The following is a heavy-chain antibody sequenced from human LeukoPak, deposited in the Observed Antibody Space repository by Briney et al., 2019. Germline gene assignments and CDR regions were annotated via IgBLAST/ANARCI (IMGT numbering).Heavy chain of an antibody. CDR1: GGSISSHY. Sequence: SETLSLTCTVSGGSISSHYWSWIRQPPGKGLEWIGYIYYSGSTNYNPSLKSRVTISVDTSKNQFSLKLSSVTAADTAVYYCARGVVVPAALNYYYYYYMDVWGKGTTVTISS. J-gene: IGHJ6*03. CDR3: ARGVVVPAALNYYYYYYMDV. CDR2: IYYSGST. D-gene: IGHD2-2*01. V-gene: IGHV4-59*11.